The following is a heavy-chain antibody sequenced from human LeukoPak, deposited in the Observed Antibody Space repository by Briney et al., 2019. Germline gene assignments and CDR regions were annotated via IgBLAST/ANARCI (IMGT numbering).Heavy chain of an antibody. J-gene: IGHJ5*02. Sequence: SETLSLTCTVSGGSISSGGYYWSWIRQHPGKGLEWIGYIYYSGSTYYNPSLKSRVTISVDTSKNQFSLKLSSVTAADTAVYYCARVKWGVVPAAAPNWLDPWGQGTLVTVSS. D-gene: IGHD2-2*01. V-gene: IGHV4-31*03. CDR3: ARVKWGVVPAAAPNWLDP. CDR2: IYYSGST. CDR1: GGSISSGGYY.